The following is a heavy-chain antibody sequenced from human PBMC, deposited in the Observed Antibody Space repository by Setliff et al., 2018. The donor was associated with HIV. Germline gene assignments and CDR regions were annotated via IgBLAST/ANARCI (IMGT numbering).Heavy chain of an antibody. Sequence: PSETLSLTCTVSGGSISSGDYYWSWIRQTPGQGLEWIGTVCYSGGTYYNPSLMGRVTISIDTSKNQFSLNLSSVAAADTAVYYCARHFYGYYGSNGLPTQYWGQGTLVTVSS. V-gene: IGHV4-39*01. CDR3: ARHFYGYYGSNGLPTQY. CDR1: GGSISSGDYY. J-gene: IGHJ4*02. CDR2: VCYSGGT. D-gene: IGHD3-22*01.